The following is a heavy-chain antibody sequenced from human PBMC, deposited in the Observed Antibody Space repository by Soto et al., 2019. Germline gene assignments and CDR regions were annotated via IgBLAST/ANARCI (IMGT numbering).Heavy chain of an antibody. CDR1: GFTFNTYG. D-gene: IGHD6-13*01. CDR2: TWYDGSHN. J-gene: IGHJ4*02. Sequence: QVQLVESGGGVVQPGRSLRLSCAASGFTFNTYGMDWVRQAAGKGLEWVALTWYDGSHNYYADSVKGRFTISRDNSKNTLYLQMNSLRAEDTGVYYCARDQDSSSWYSPPLYWGQGTLVTVSS. V-gene: IGHV3-33*01. CDR3: ARDQDSSSWYSPPLY.